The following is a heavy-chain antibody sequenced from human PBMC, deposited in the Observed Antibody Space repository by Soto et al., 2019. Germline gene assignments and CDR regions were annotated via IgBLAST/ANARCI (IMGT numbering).Heavy chain of an antibody. Sequence: QVQLVQSGAEVKKPGASVKVSCKASGYIFINNYMHWVRQAPGQGPEWMGIINPGGGSTSYAQKFQGRITMTSDTSTSTVYMELSSLRSEDTAVYYCARAFDAYFYYGMDVWGQGTTVTVSS. D-gene: IGHD3-9*01. CDR2: INPGGGST. CDR1: GYIFINNY. CDR3: ARAFDAYFYYGMDV. J-gene: IGHJ6*02. V-gene: IGHV1-46*01.